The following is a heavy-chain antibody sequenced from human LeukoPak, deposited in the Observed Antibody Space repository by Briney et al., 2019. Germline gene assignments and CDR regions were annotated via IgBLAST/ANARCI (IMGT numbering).Heavy chain of an antibody. CDR3: AKQSAGSAAWYSLHYDF. Sequence: GGSLRLSCAASGFTFSNNAMSWVRQAPGKGLEWVSATSTSGGSAYYADSVKGRFTISRDNSKDTLYLQMNGLRAEDTAVYFCAKQSAGSAAWYSLHYDFWGQGTLVTVSS. J-gene: IGHJ4*02. D-gene: IGHD6-13*01. CDR2: TSTSGGSA. CDR1: GFTFSNNA. V-gene: IGHV3-23*01.